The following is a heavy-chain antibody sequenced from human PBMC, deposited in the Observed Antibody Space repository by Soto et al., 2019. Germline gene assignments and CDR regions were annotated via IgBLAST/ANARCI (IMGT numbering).Heavy chain of an antibody. CDR3: ARDLPEPDGDYGKYYFDY. J-gene: IGHJ4*02. CDR1: GFTFSSYS. D-gene: IGHD4-17*01. CDR2: ISSSSSYI. V-gene: IGHV3-21*01. Sequence: GGSLRLSCAASGFTFSSYSMNWVRQAPGKGLEWVSSISSSSSYIYYADSVKGRFTISRDNAKNSLYLQMNSLRAEDTAVYYCARDLPEPDGDYGKYYFDYWGQGTLVTVSS.